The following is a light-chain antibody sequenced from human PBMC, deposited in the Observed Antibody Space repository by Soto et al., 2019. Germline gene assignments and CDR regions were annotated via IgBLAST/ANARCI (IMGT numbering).Light chain of an antibody. J-gene: IGLJ2*01. CDR2: VGTGGIVG. Sequence: QPVLTQPPSASASLGASVTLTCTLSSDYSYYKVDWYQQRPGKGPRFVMRVGTGGIVGSKGDGIPDRFSVLGLGLNRYLTIKNIQEEDESDYYCGADHGGGSNFVVFGGGTKLTVL. CDR3: GADHGGGSNFVV. V-gene: IGLV9-49*01. CDR1: SDYSYYK.